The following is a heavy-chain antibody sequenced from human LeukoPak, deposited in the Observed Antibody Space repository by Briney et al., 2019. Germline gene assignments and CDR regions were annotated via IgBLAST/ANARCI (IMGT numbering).Heavy chain of an antibody. D-gene: IGHD4-11*01. CDR1: GGSIGSSYYY. V-gene: IGHV4-39*07. J-gene: IGHJ5*02. CDR2: IYYSGNT. Sequence: SSETLSLTCTVSGGSIGSSYYYWGWIRQPPRKGLAWIGTIYYSGNTYYNPSLKSRVTISLLTSKNQFSLTLSSMTAAGTAVYYCAALYSNYFPDQNWFDPWGQGTLVTV. CDR3: AALYSNYFPDQNWFDP.